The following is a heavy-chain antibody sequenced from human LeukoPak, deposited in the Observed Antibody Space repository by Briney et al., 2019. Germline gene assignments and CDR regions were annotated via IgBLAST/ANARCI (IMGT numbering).Heavy chain of an antibody. CDR1: GGSIRPSK. Sequence: SETLSHTCSLPGGSIRPSKWSSIRQPPREGLERGGHIYYIGTTNYTPSIQSRVTISVATSKYQFSLKLSSVTAADTALYYGARDRASAGGFDYWGQGSLVTVSS. D-gene: IGHD2-15*01. J-gene: IGHJ4*02. CDR3: ARDRASAGGFDY. CDR2: IYYIGTT. V-gene: IGHV4-59*01.